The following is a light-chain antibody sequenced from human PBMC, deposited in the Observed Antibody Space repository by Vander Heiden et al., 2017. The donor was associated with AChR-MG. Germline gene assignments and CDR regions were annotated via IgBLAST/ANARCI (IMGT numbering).Light chain of an antibody. CDR2: DVI. CDR3: SAYTGTYTSVV. V-gene: IGLV2-11*01. Sequence: QSALTQPLSVSGSPGQSVTISCPGTSSDIGIDNFVSWFQQHPGKAPKLIIYDVIRRPSGVPDRFSGSKSGNTASLTISGLRPEDEADYHCSAYTGTYTSVVFGGGTRLTVL. CDR1: SSDIGIDNF. J-gene: IGLJ3*02.